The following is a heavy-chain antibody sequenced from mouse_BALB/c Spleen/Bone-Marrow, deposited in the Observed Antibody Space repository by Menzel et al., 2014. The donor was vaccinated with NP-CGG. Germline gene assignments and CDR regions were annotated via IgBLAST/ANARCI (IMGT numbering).Heavy chain of an antibody. CDR2: ISTYSGNT. D-gene: IGHD2-1*01. V-gene: IGHV1-67*01. CDR1: GYTFTDYA. CDR3: ASAIYYGNYAGFAY. Sequence: VQLQQSGPELVRPGASVKISCKGSGYTFTDYAMHWVKQSHAKSLEWIGVISTYSGNTNYNQKFKGKATMTVDKSSSTAYMELTRLTSEDSAIYYCASAIYYGNYAGFAYWGQGTLVTVSA. J-gene: IGHJ3*01.